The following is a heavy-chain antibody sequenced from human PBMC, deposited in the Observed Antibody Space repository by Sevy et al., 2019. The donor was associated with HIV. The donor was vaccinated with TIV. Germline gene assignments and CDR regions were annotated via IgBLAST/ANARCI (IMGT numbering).Heavy chain of an antibody. V-gene: IGHV4-39*01. D-gene: IGHD3-3*01. J-gene: IGHJ6*02. Sequence: SETLSLTCTVSGGSISSSSYYWGWIRQPPGKGLEWIGSIYYSGSTYYNPSLKSRVTISVDTSKNQFSLKLSSVTAADTAVYYCARRRKYDFWSGSYYYYGMDVWGQGTTVTVSS. CDR3: ARRRKYDFWSGSYYYYGMDV. CDR2: IYYSGST. CDR1: GGSISSSSYY.